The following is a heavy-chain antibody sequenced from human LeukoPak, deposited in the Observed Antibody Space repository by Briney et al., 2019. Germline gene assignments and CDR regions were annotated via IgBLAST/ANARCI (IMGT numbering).Heavy chain of an antibody. CDR3: ARGGSRWEGYYYGMDV. Sequence: PSETLSLTCTVSGGSISSYYWSWIRQPPGKGLEWIGYFNYSGSTNYNPSLKSRVTISVDTSKNQFSLKLSSVTAADTAVYYCARGGSRWEGYYYGMDVWGQGTTVTVSS. CDR1: GGSISSYY. V-gene: IGHV4-59*01. CDR2: FNYSGST. J-gene: IGHJ6*02. D-gene: IGHD6-13*01.